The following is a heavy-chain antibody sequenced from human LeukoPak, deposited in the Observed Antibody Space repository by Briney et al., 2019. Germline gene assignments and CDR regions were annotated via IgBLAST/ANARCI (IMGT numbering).Heavy chain of an antibody. V-gene: IGHV5-51*01. Sequence: GESLKISCQTSGYDFSTKWIGWVRQMPGKGLEWMGIIYPTDSITRYSPSFQGHVSISVHTSINTAYLQWASLRPSDTAMYFCARLAPDYADYWFDPWGQGTLVTVSS. J-gene: IGHJ5*02. D-gene: IGHD4-17*01. CDR3: ARLAPDYADYWFDP. CDR1: GYDFSTKW. CDR2: IYPTDSIT.